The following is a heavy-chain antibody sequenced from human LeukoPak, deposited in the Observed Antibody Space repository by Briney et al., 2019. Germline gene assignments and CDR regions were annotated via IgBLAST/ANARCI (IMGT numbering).Heavy chain of an antibody. CDR1: GFTFSSYS. Sequence: GGSLRLSCAASGFTFSSYSMSWVRQGPGKGLEWISYISTMSSTIYYADSVKGRFTISRDNAKNSLSLQVNSLRDEDTAVYYCAREPIVVVPATNWDYFDYWGQGALVTVSS. CDR2: ISTMSSTI. D-gene: IGHD2-2*01. CDR3: AREPIVVVPATNWDYFDY. V-gene: IGHV3-48*02. J-gene: IGHJ4*02.